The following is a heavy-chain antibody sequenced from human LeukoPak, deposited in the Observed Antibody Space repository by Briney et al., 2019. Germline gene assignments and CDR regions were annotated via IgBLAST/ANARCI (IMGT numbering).Heavy chain of an antibody. D-gene: IGHD5-18*01. Sequence: GASVTVSCKASGYTFSDYNIHWVRQAPGQGLEWVGRIISNSGGTNYAQNFQDRVTMTRDTSISTAFMELRRLRSDDTAVYYCARGHNYGYEYWGQGTLVTVSS. V-gene: IGHV1-2*06. CDR1: GYTFSDYN. CDR3: ARGHNYGYEY. J-gene: IGHJ4*02. CDR2: IISNSGGT.